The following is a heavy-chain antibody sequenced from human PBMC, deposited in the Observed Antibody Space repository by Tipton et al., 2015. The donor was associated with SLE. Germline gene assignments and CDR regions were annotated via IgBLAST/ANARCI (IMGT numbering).Heavy chain of an antibody. J-gene: IGHJ6*02. CDR1: GFTFSSYS. V-gene: IGHV3-21*01. CDR2: ISSSSSYI. D-gene: IGHD3-3*01. CDR3: ARDLRFLEWLLSSNYGMDV. Sequence: SLRLSCAASGFTFSSYSMNWVRQAPGKGLEWVSSISSSSSYIYYADSVKGRFTISRDNAKNSLYLQMNSLRAEDTAVYYCARDLRFLEWLLSSNYGMDVWGQGTTVTVSS.